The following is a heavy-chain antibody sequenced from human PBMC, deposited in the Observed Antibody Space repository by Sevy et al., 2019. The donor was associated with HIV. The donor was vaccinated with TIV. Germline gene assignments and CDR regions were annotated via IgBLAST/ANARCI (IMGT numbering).Heavy chain of an antibody. Sequence: GGSLRLSCAASGFTFNTHAMNWVRQAPGKGLEWVSSISGIGSNTYYARSVKGRFTISRDNSKNTLYLQMNSLRADDTAVYYCAKALNPALESMLEVLFRSLKGFDVWGQGTMVTVSS. J-gene: IGHJ3*01. CDR2: ISGIGSNT. CDR3: AKALNPALESMLEVLFRSLKGFDV. V-gene: IGHV3-23*01. D-gene: IGHD3-22*01. CDR1: GFTFNTHA.